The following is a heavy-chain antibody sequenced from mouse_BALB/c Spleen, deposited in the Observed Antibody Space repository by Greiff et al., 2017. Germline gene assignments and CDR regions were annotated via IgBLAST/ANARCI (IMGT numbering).Heavy chain of an antibody. V-gene: IGHV5-6*01. Sequence: EVQLVESGGDLVKPGGSLKLSCAASGFTFSSYGMSWVRQTPDKRLEWVATISSGGSYTYYPDSVKGRFTISRDNAKNTLYLQMSSLKSEDTAMYYCARHGGGASLLRLAYWGQGTLVTVSA. CDR1: GFTFSSYG. CDR2: ISSGGSYT. J-gene: IGHJ3*01. D-gene: IGHD1-2*01. CDR3: ARHGGGASLLRLAY.